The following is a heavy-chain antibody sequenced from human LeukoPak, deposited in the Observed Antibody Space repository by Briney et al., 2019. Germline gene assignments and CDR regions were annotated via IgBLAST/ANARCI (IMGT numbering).Heavy chain of an antibody. J-gene: IGHJ4*02. D-gene: IGHD6-19*01. Sequence: GGSLRLSCAASGFTFSSYAMSWVRQAPGKGLEWVSAISGSGGSTYYADSVKGRFTISRDNSKNTPYLQMNSLRAEDTAVYYCAKSPNLYSSGWYGFYYFDYWGQGTLVTVSS. V-gene: IGHV3-23*01. CDR1: GFTFSSYA. CDR2: ISGSGGST. CDR3: AKSPNLYSSGWYGFYYFDY.